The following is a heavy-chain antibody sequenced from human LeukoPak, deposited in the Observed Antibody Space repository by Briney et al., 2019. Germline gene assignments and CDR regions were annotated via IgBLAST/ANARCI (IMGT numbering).Heavy chain of an antibody. CDR1: GYTFTGYY. V-gene: IGHV1-2*02. Sequence: GASVKVSCKASGYTFTGYYMHWVRQAPGQGLEWMGWINPNSGGINYAQKFQGRVTMTRDTSISTAYMELSRLRSDDTAVYYCARGLSGMLDAFDIWGQGTMVTVSS. CDR3: ARGLSGMLDAFDI. CDR2: INPNSGGI. J-gene: IGHJ3*02. D-gene: IGHD3-10*01.